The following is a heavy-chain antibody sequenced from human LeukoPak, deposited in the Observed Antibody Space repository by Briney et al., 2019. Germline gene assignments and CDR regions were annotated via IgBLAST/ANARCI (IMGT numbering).Heavy chain of an antibody. Sequence: PSETLSLTCTVSGGSISSSSYYWGWIRQPPGKGLEWIGSIYYSGSTYYNPSLKSRVTISVDTSKNQFSLELSSVTAADTAVYYCARDRSYYYDSSGYYFDYWGQGTLVTVSS. D-gene: IGHD3-22*01. J-gene: IGHJ4*02. CDR1: GGSISSSSYY. CDR3: ARDRSYYYDSSGYYFDY. V-gene: IGHV4-39*07. CDR2: IYYSGST.